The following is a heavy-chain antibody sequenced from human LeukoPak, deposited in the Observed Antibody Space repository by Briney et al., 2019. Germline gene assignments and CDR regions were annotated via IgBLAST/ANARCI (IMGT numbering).Heavy chain of an antibody. CDR2: IYHSGST. D-gene: IGHD4-11*01. CDR1: GYSISSGYY. V-gene: IGHV4-38-2*01. J-gene: IGHJ5*02. CDR3: AGSYSNYGSEFDP. Sequence: PSETLSLXCAVSGYSISSGYYWGWIRQPPGMGLEWIGSIYHSGSTYYNPSLKSRVTISVDASKNQFSLKLSSVTAADTAVYYCAGSYSNYGSEFDPWGQGTLVTVSS.